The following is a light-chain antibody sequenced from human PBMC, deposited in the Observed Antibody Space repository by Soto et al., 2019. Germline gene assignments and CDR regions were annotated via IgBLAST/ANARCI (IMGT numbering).Light chain of an antibody. CDR3: QQYDTTPWT. CDR2: WAS. V-gene: IGKV4-1*01. CDR1: QSVLYRSNNKNY. J-gene: IGKJ1*01. Sequence: DIVMPQSPDSLAVSLGERATINCKSSQSVLYRSNNKNYLAWYQQKPGQPPRLLIYWASTRESGVPDRFSGSGSGTDFTLTISSLQAEDVAVYYCQQYDTTPWTFGQGTKVEIK.